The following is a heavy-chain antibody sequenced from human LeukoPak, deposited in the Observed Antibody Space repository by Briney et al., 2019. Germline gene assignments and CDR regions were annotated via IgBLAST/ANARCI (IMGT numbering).Heavy chain of an antibody. CDR2: ISSSGSTI. CDR1: GVTFSSYE. J-gene: IGHJ4*02. CDR3: ARSYYDSSGYPPLVDH. V-gene: IGHV3-48*03. Sequence: GGSLRLSCAASGVTFSSYEMNWVRQAPGKGLEWVSYISSSGSTIYYADSVKGRFTISRDNAKNSLYLQMNSLRAEDTAVYYCARSYYDSSGYPPLVDHWGQGTLITVSS. D-gene: IGHD3-22*01.